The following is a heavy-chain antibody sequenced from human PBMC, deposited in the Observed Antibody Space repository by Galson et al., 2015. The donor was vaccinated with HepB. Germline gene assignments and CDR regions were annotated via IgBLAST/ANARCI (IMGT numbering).Heavy chain of an antibody. Sequence: ETLSLTCAVYGGSFSGYYWSWIRQPPGKGLEWIGEINHSGSTNYNPSLKSRVTISVDTSKNQFSLKLSSVTAADTAVYYCARVADYRLRLGELSDYYFDYWGQGTLVTVSS. CDR1: GGSFSGYY. V-gene: IGHV4-34*01. J-gene: IGHJ4*02. D-gene: IGHD3-16*02. CDR3: ARVADYRLRLGELSDYYFDY. CDR2: INHSGST.